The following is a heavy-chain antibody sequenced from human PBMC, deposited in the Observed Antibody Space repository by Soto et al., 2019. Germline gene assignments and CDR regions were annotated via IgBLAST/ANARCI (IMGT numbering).Heavy chain of an antibody. J-gene: IGHJ4*02. D-gene: IGHD3-22*01. Sequence: SETLSLTCTVSGGSISSYYWSWIRQPPGKGLEWIGYIYYSGSTNYNPSLKSRVTISVDTSKNQFSLKLSSVTAADTAVYYCARSDSSGYYSYYFDYWGQGTLVTVSS. CDR3: ARSDSSGYYSYYFDY. V-gene: IGHV4-59*08. CDR1: GGSISSYY. CDR2: IYYSGST.